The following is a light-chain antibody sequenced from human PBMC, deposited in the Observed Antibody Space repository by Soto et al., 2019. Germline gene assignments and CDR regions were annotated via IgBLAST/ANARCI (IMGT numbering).Light chain of an antibody. V-gene: IGKV1-17*01. J-gene: IGKJ5*01. CDR3: LQHNSYPLT. CDR1: QSIRSD. CDR2: AAS. Sequence: DSQMTQSPSSLSASVGGRVTITCLASQSIRSDLGWYQQKPGKAPKRLIYAASSLQSGVPSRFSGSGSGTEFTLTISSLQPEDFATYYCLQHNSYPLTFGQGTRLEI.